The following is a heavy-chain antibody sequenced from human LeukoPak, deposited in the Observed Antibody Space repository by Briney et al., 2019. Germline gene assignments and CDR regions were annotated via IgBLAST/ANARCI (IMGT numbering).Heavy chain of an antibody. CDR1: GFTFSSYE. V-gene: IGHV3-48*03. CDR3: ARERGNSYGYDY. J-gene: IGHJ4*02. D-gene: IGHD5-18*01. Sequence: PGGSLRLSCAASGFTFSSYEMNWVRQAPGKGLEWVSYISSSGSTIYYADSVKGRFTISRDNAENSLYLQMNSLRAEDTAVYYCARERGNSYGYDYWGQGTLVTVSS. CDR2: ISSSGSTI.